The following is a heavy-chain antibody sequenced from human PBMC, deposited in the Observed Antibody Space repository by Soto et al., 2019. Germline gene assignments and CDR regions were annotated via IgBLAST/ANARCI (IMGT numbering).Heavy chain of an antibody. J-gene: IGHJ6*02. V-gene: IGHV3-43*01. CDR1: GFTFEDYT. Sequence: EVQLVESGGVVVQPGGSLRLSCAASGFTFEDYTMHWVRQAPGKGLEWVSLISWDGGSTYYADSVKGRFTISRDNSKNSLYLQMNSLRTEDTALYYCAKDFEGTAGGGMDVWGQGTTVTVSS. CDR3: AKDFEGTAGGGMDV. CDR2: ISWDGGST. D-gene: IGHD3-16*01.